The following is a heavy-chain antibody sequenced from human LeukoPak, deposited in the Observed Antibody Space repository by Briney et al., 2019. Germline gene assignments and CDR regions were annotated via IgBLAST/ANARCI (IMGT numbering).Heavy chain of an antibody. Sequence: GGSLRLSCAASGFTFSSYWMSWVRQAPGKGLEWVANIKQDGSEKYYVDSVKGRFTISRDNAKNSLYLQMNSLRAEDTAVYYCASNNWNDGRYAFDIWGQGTMVTVSS. CDR2: IKQDGSEK. CDR3: ASNNWNDGRYAFDI. CDR1: GFTFSSYW. V-gene: IGHV3-7*01. J-gene: IGHJ3*02. D-gene: IGHD1-1*01.